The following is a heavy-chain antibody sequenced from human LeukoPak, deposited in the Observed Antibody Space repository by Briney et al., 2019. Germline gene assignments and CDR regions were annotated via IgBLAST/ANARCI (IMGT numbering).Heavy chain of an antibody. CDR3: ARDRFGDYGDYHVKNAFDI. D-gene: IGHD4-17*01. CDR1: GGSISSGGYY. CDR2: IYHSGST. J-gene: IGHJ3*02. V-gene: IGHV4-30-2*01. Sequence: SETLSLTCTVSGGSISSGGYYWSWIRQPPGKGLEWIGYIYHSGSTYYNPSLKSRVTISVDRSKNQFSLKLSSVTAADTAVYYCARDRFGDYGDYHVKNAFDIWGQGTMVTVSS.